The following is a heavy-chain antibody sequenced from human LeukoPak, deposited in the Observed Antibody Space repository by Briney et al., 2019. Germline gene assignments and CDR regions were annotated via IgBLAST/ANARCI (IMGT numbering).Heavy chain of an antibody. CDR2: ISSSSSYI. Sequence: GGSLRLSCAASGFTFSSYSMNWVRQAPGKGLEWVSSISSSSSYIYYADSVKGRLTISRDNAKNSLYLQMNSLRAEDTAVYYCATLTVASSFDYWGQGTLVTVSS. J-gene: IGHJ4*02. V-gene: IGHV3-21*01. CDR3: ATLTVASSFDY. CDR1: GFTFSSYS. D-gene: IGHD6-19*01.